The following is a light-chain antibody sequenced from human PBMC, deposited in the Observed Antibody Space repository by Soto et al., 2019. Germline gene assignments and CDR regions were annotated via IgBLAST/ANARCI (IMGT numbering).Light chain of an antibody. CDR3: QQFIDGWT. CDR2: KAS. J-gene: IGKJ1*01. V-gene: IGKV1-5*03. CDR1: QTISSW. Sequence: DIQMTQSPSTLSGSVGDRVTITCRASQTISSWLAWYQQKPGKAPKLLIYKASTLKSGVPSRFSGSGSGTEFTITISSLQPDDFATYYCQQFIDGWTFGQGTKVDI.